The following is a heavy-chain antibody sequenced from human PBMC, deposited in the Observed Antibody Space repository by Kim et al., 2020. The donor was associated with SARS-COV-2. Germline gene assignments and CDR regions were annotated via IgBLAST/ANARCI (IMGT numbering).Heavy chain of an antibody. D-gene: IGHD5-18*01. CDR2: ISSGSVTS. J-gene: IGHJ4*02. V-gene: IGHV3-23*01. CDR1: GFTFSNYA. CDR3: AKTRGSYGAYYFDC. Sequence: GGSLRLSCAASGFTFSNYAMTWVRQAPGKGLEWVSSISSGSVTSYYADSVKGRFTISRDNSENTVYLQMNSLRAEETAIYYCAKTRGSYGAYYFDCWGQG.